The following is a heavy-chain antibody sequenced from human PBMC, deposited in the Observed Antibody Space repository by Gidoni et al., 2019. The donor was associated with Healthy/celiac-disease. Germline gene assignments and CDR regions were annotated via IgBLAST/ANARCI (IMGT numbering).Heavy chain of an antibody. CDR1: GFTFRSYW. J-gene: IGHJ6*03. CDR2: IKQDGSEK. V-gene: IGHV3-7*01. Sequence: EVQLVESGGGLVQPGGSLRLSCAASGFTFRSYWMSWVRQAPGKGLEWVANIKQDGSEKYYVDSVKGRFTISRDNAKNSLYLQMNSLRAEDTAVYYCARRAWELLGPLGGNMDVWGKGTTVTVSS. CDR3: ARRAWELLGPLGGNMDV. D-gene: IGHD1-26*01.